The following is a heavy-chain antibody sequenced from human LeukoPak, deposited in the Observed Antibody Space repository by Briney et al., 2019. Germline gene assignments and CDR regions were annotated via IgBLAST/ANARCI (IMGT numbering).Heavy chain of an antibody. V-gene: IGHV3-72*01. Sequence: GGSLRLSCPASGFKFSDHSIDWVRQAPGKGLEGVGRSRNKASSYTTEYAASVEGRFTISRDVSESSLYLQMNSLRAEDTAVYYCARDCDHEDQRDYWGQGTLVTVSS. CDR3: ARDCDHEDQRDY. CDR1: GFKFSDHS. D-gene: IGHD1-14*01. CDR2: SRNKASSYTT. J-gene: IGHJ4*02.